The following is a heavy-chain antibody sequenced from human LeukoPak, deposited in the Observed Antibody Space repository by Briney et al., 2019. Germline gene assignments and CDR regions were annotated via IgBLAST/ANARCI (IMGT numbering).Heavy chain of an antibody. V-gene: IGHV3-33*01. CDR3: ARGYYDILTGLEY. J-gene: IGHJ4*02. CDR2: IWYDGSSK. CDR1: GFTFSNFG. Sequence: GGSLRLSCAASGFTFSNFGMHWARQAPGKGLEWVSFIWYDGSSKYYGDSVKGRFTISRDNSKNTLYLQMNSLRAEDTAVYYCARGYYDILTGLEYWGQGTLVTVSS. D-gene: IGHD3-9*01.